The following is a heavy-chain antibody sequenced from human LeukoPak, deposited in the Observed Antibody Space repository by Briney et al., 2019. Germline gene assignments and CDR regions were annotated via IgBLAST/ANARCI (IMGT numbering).Heavy chain of an antibody. J-gene: IGHJ5*02. Sequence: ASVKVSCKASGYTFTGYYMHWVRQAPGQGLEWMGIIHPSGGTTNYAQNFQGRVTMTRDTSTSTVYMELSSLRSEDTAVYYCARDRGYCSGGNCGSWFDPWGQGTLVTVSS. CDR1: GYTFTGYY. V-gene: IGHV1-46*01. CDR2: IHPSGGTT. CDR3: ARDRGYCSGGNCGSWFDP. D-gene: IGHD2-15*01.